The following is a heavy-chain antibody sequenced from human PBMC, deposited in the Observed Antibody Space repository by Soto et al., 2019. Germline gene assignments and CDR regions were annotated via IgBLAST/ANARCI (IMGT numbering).Heavy chain of an antibody. Sequence: SETLSLTCTVSGGSVRDGSYYWAWLRQPPGKGLEWIGEIYHSGSTNYNPSLKSRVTISVDKSKNQFSLKLSSVTAADTAVYYCAKTYSSSSYGDYFDYWGQGTLVTVSS. D-gene: IGHD6-6*01. CDR3: AKTYSSSSYGDYFDY. V-gene: IGHV4-61*05. CDR1: GGSVRDGSYY. J-gene: IGHJ4*02. CDR2: IYHSGST.